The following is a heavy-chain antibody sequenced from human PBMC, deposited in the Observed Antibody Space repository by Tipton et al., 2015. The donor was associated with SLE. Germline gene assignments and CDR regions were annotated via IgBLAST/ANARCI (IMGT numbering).Heavy chain of an antibody. Sequence: LRLSCTVSGGSISSGGYYWSWIRQHPGKGLEWIGYIYYSGSTYYNPSLKSRVTISVDASKNQFFLRLRSVTAADTAVYYCARSGYSSGWYRGRFDIWGQGTMVTVSS. V-gene: IGHV4-31*02. D-gene: IGHD6-19*01. J-gene: IGHJ3*02. CDR1: GGSISSGGYY. CDR2: IYYSGST. CDR3: ARSGYSSGWYRGRFDI.